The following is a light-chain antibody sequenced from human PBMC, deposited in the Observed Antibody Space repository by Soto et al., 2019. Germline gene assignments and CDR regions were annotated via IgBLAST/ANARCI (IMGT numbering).Light chain of an antibody. CDR1: SSNIGRNA. CDR3: AAWDDSLNGVV. J-gene: IGLJ2*01. V-gene: IGLV1-44*01. Sequence: QSVLTQPPSASETPGQRITMSCSGSSSNIGRNAVNWYQQLPGTAPKLLIYYNNQRPSGVPDRFSGSKFGASASLAISGLQSEDEADYFCAAWDDSLNGVVFGGGTKLTVL. CDR2: YNN.